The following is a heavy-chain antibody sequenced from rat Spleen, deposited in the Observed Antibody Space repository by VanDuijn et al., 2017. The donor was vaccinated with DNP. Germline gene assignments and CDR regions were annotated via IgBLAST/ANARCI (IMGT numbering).Heavy chain of an antibody. V-gene: IGHV5-7*01. Sequence: EVQLMESGGGLVQPGRSMKLSCAASGFTFSNYDMAWVRQAPKKGLEWVATISYDGSSTYYRDSVKGRFTISRDNAKSTLYLQMDSLRSEDTATYYCTTDHYNNWAYWGQGTLVTVSS. D-gene: IGHD1-10*01. CDR2: ISYDGSST. J-gene: IGHJ3*01. CDR3: TTDHYNNWAY. CDR1: GFTFSNYD.